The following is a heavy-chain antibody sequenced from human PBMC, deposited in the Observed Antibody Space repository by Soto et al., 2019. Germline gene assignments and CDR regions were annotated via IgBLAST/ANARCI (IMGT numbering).Heavy chain of an antibody. CDR3: ARITIFGVPSTYHYGIDV. J-gene: IGHJ6*02. D-gene: IGHD3-3*01. CDR1: GGSISSSSYY. V-gene: IGHV4-39*01. Sequence: SETLSLTCAVSGGSISSSSYYWGWIRQPPGKGLEWIGSIYYSGSTYYNPSLKSRVTISEDTTKNQCALKXFPVTAAGTAVYYCARITIFGVPSTYHYGIDVWVQGTRVT. CDR2: IYYSGST.